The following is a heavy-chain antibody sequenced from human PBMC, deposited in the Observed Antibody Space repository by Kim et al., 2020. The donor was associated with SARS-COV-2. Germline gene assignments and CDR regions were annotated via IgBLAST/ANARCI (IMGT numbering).Heavy chain of an antibody. CDR1: GYTFTSYA. J-gene: IGHJ6*02. CDR3: ASHPDPPEYYYYGMDV. CDR2: INAGNGNT. V-gene: IGHV1-3*01. Sequence: ASVKVSCKASGYTFTSYAMHWVRQAPGQRLEWMGWINAGNGNTKYSQKFQGRVTITRDTSASTAYMELSSLRSEDTAVYYCASHPDPPEYYYYGMDVWGQGTTVTVSS.